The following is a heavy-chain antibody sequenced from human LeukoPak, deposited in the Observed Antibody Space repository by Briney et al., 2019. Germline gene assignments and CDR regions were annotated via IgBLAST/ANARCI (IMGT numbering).Heavy chain of an antibody. V-gene: IGHV1-69*04. Sequence: ASVKVSCKASGGTFSSYAISWVRQAPGQGLEWMGRIIPILGIANYAQKFQGRVTITADKSTSTAYMELSSLRSEDTAVYYCARAEYTAMVTEGQDYWGQGTLVTVSS. D-gene: IGHD5-18*01. J-gene: IGHJ4*02. CDR1: GGTFSSYA. CDR3: ARAEYTAMVTEGQDY. CDR2: IIPILGIA.